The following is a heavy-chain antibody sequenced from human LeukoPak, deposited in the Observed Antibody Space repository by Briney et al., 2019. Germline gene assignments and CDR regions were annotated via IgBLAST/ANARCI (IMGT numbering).Heavy chain of an antibody. D-gene: IGHD3-22*01. CDR3: ARGQNYYDTSGNRYFDL. V-gene: IGHV4-30-2*01. CDR1: GGSISSGDYS. Sequence: SETLSLTCAVSGGSISSGDYSWSWIRHPPGKGLEWIGYIYHSGSTYYNPSLKSRVTISVDRSKNQFSLKLSSVTAADTAVYYCARGQNYYDTSGNRYFDLWGRGALVTVSS. J-gene: IGHJ2*01. CDR2: IYHSGST.